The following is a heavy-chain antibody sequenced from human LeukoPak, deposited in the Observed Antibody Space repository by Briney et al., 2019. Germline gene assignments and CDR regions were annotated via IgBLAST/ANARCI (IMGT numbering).Heavy chain of an antibody. J-gene: IGHJ6*03. V-gene: IGHV3-48*01. CDR1: GFIFSTYS. CDR2: ISSSSSTI. Sequence: GGSLRLSCAASGFIFSTYSMNWVRQAPGKGLEWVSYISSSSSTIYYADSVKGRFTMSRDNAKNSLYLQMNSLRAEDTAVYYCAREGFWSGSIYYYYYMDVWGKGTTVTVSS. D-gene: IGHD3-3*01. CDR3: AREGFWSGSIYYYYYMDV.